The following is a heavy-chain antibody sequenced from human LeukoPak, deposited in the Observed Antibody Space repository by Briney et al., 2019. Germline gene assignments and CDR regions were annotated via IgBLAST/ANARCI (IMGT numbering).Heavy chain of an antibody. CDR2: IYQSGST. V-gene: IGHV4-30-2*01. D-gene: IGHD5-24*01. CDR3: ARRRDGYNIN. Sequence: PSETLSLTCAVSGGSISSGGYSWSWIRQPPGKGLEWIGYIYQSGSTYYNPSLKSRLTISVDRSKNQFSLKLSSVTAADTAVYYCARRRDGYNINWGQGPLVTVSS. CDR1: GGSISSGGYS. J-gene: IGHJ4*02.